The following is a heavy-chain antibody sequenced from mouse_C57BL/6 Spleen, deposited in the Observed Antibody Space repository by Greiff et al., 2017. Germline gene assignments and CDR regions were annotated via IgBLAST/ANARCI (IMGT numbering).Heavy chain of an antibody. J-gene: IGHJ2*01. CDR3: ARGLTAPFDY. Sequence: EVKLMESGGGLVKPGGSLKLSCAASGFTFSSYAMSWVRQTPEKRLEWVATISDGGSYTYYPDNVKGRFTISRDNAKNNLYLQMSHLKSEDTAMYYCARGLTAPFDYWGQGTTLTVSS. V-gene: IGHV5-4*03. CDR1: GFTFSSYA. D-gene: IGHD4-1*01. CDR2: ISDGGSYT.